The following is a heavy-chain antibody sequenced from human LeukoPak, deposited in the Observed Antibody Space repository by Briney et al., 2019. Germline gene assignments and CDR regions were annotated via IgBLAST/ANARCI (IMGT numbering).Heavy chain of an antibody. CDR2: VNPNSGGT. J-gene: IGHJ4*02. CDR1: VYTVSDYY. V-gene: IGHV1-2*07. Sequence: ASVSVSCKASVYTVSDYYMHWVRQAPGQGLEWMGWVNPNSGGTNYAHKFQCRFTITRDTSINAAYMEVSGLRSDDPAVYYCSRGAPPIAMTGTGLDYWGQGTLVAVSS. D-gene: IGHD6-19*01. CDR3: SRGAPPIAMTGTGLDY.